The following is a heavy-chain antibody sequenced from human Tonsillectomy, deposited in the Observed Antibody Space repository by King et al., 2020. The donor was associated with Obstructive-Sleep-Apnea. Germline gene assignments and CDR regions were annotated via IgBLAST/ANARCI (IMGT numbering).Heavy chain of an antibody. D-gene: IGHD5-12*01. CDR3: ARGVYSGYDDY. V-gene: IGHV3-48*04. CDR1: GFTFSSYS. Sequence: VQLVESGGGLVQPGGSLRLSCAASGFTFSSYSMNWVRQAPGKGREWVSYISSSSSTIYYADSVKGRFTISRDNAKNSLYLQMNSLRAEDTAVYYCARGVYSGYDDYWGQGTLVTVSS. CDR2: ISSSSSTI. J-gene: IGHJ4*02.